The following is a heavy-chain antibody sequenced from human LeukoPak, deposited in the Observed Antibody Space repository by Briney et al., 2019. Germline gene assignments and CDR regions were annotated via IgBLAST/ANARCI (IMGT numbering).Heavy chain of an antibody. J-gene: IGHJ4*02. D-gene: IGHD3-10*01. CDR1: GFTFSSYA. V-gene: IGHV3-23*01. Sequence: GGSLRLSCAASGFTFSSYAMSWVRQAPGKGLEWVSAISGSGGSTYYADSVKGRFTISRDNSKNTLYLQMNSLRAEDTAVYYCARGPRYSYGSASYYNGLFDSWGQGTLVTVSS. CDR2: ISGSGGST. CDR3: ARGPRYSYGSASYYNGLFDS.